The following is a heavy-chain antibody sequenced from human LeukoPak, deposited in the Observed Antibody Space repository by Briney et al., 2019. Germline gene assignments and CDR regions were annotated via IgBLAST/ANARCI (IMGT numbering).Heavy chain of an antibody. J-gene: IGHJ5*02. Sequence: SETLSLTCAVYGGSFSGYYWSWIRQPQGKGLEWIGEINHSGSTNYNPSLKSRVTISVDTSKNQFSLKLSSVTAADTAVYYCARRTVTNNWFDPWGQGTLVTVSS. CDR2: INHSGST. CDR1: GGSFSGYY. D-gene: IGHD4-17*01. V-gene: IGHV4-34*01. CDR3: ARRTVTNNWFDP.